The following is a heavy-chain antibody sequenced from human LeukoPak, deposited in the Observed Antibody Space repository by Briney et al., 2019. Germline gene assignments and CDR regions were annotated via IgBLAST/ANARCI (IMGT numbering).Heavy chain of an antibody. D-gene: IGHD3-22*01. J-gene: IGHJ4*02. V-gene: IGHV3-66*01. CDR1: GFTVSSNY. Sequence: GGSLRLSCAASGFTVSSNYMSWVRQAPWKGLEWVSVIYSGGSTYYADSVKGRFTISRDNSKNTLYLQMNSLRAEDTAVYYCARGHYDSSGYRALVYWGQGTLVTVSS. CDR3: ARGHYDSSGYRALVY. CDR2: IYSGGST.